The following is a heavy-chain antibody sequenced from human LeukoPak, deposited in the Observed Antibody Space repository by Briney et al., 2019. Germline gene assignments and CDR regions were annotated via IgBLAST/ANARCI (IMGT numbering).Heavy chain of an antibody. CDR3: ARDGHHPDYYDSSGYYSDY. V-gene: IGHV3-23*01. CDR2: INGSGGST. Sequence: GGSLRLSCAASGCTFSSYAMSWVRQAPGKGLEWVSDINGSGGSTYYADSVKGRFTISRDNSKNTLYLQMNSLRAEDTAVYYCARDGHHPDYYDSSGYYSDYWGQGTLVTVSS. J-gene: IGHJ4*02. CDR1: GCTFSSYA. D-gene: IGHD3-22*01.